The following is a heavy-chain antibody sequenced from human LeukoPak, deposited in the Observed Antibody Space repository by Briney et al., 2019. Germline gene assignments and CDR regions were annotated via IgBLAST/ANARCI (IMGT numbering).Heavy chain of an antibody. J-gene: IGHJ4*02. CDR1: GGSISSYY. D-gene: IGHD4-17*01. CDR2: IYTSGST. V-gene: IGHV4-4*09. CDR3: ARLADGDYVYFDY. Sequence: SETLSLTCTVSGGSISSYYWSWIRQPPGKGLEWIGYIYTSGSTNYNPSLKSRVTISVDTSKNQFSLKLSSVTAADTAVYYRARLADGDYVYFDYWGQGTLVTVSS.